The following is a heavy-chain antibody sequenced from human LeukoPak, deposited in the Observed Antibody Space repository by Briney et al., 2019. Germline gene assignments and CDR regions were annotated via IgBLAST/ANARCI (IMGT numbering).Heavy chain of an antibody. CDR2: ISWNSGSI. Sequence: GGSLRLSCAASGFTFDDYAMHWVRQAPGKGLEWVSGISWNSGSIGYADSVKGRFTISRDNAKNSLYLQMNSLRAEDTALYYCAKGLHYYGSGSYYWNAFDIWGQGTMVTVSS. J-gene: IGHJ3*02. D-gene: IGHD3-10*01. CDR3: AKGLHYYGSGSYYWNAFDI. CDR1: GFTFDDYA. V-gene: IGHV3-9*01.